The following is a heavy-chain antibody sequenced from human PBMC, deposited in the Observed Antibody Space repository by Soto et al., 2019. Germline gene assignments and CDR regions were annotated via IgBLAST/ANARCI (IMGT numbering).Heavy chain of an antibody. J-gene: IGHJ4*02. CDR2: INTDGSST. Sequence: EVQLVESGGGLVQPGGSLRLSCAASGFTFSSYWMHWVRQAPGKGLVWISRINTDGSSTSYVDSVQGRFTISRDNGKNTLCLQMNSLRGDDTAVYYCARRGSGVTRGLHYWGQGTLVTVSS. CDR3: ARRGSGVTRGLHY. V-gene: IGHV3-74*01. D-gene: IGHD2-15*01. CDR1: GFTFSSYW.